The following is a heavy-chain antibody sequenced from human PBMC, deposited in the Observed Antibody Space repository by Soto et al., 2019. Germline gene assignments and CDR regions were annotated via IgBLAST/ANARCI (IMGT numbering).Heavy chain of an antibody. CDR2: VYSSGGT. D-gene: IGHD3-3*01. CDR3: ARGQRFSDWFDP. J-gene: IGHJ5*02. CDR1: GGSMSSYY. V-gene: IGHV4-4*07. Sequence: QVHLQQSGPGLVNPSETLSLTCTVSGGSMSSYYWTWIRQPAGKGLEWIGRVYSSGGTHNNHSLMSRVTISLDTSKNQFCLRLRSVTNADTAVYYCARGQRFSDWFDPWGQGTLVTVSS.